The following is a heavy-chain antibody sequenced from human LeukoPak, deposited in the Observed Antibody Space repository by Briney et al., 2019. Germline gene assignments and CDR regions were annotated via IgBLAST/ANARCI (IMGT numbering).Heavy chain of an antibody. J-gene: IGHJ6*02. V-gene: IGHV3-23*01. Sequence: GGSLRLSCAASGFTFSSYAMSWVRQAPGKGLEWASVISGSGGSTDYADSVKGRFTISRDNSKNTLYLQMNSLRAEDTAVYYCAKVYDSSAYSGMDVWGQGTTVTVSS. CDR3: AKVYDSSAYSGMDV. CDR2: ISGSGGST. CDR1: GFTFSSYA. D-gene: IGHD3-22*01.